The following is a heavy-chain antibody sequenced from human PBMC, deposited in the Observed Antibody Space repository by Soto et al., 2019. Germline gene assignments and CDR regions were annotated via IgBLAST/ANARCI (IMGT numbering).Heavy chain of an antibody. D-gene: IGHD2-2*01. V-gene: IGHV3-33*01. J-gene: IGHJ3*02. CDR3: ARDSKDFPDALDI. Sequence: QVQLVESGGGVVQPGRSLRLSCAASGFTFSSYGMLWVRQAPGKGLEWVAVIWYDGSNKYYADSVKGRFTISRDNSKNTLYLQMNSLRAEDTAVYYCARDSKDFPDALDIWGQGTMVTVSS. CDR2: IWYDGSNK. CDR1: GFTFSSYG.